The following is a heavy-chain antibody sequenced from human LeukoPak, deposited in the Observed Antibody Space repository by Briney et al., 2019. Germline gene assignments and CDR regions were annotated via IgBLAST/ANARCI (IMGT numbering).Heavy chain of an antibody. CDR2: ISGSGDSA. Sequence: GGSLRLSCVASGFTLRSYVMNWVRQTPGKGLEWVSSISGSGDSAFYADSVKGRFTISRDNSKNTLYLQMNSLRAEDTAVYYCAKASILYFDYWGQGTLVTVSS. D-gene: IGHD2-21*01. V-gene: IGHV3-23*01. J-gene: IGHJ4*02. CDR3: AKASILYFDY. CDR1: GFTLRSYV.